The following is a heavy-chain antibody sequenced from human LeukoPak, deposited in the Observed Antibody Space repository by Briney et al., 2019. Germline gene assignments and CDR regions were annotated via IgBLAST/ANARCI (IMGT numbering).Heavy chain of an antibody. CDR3: ARDVGWTFDYYYMDV. CDR1: GYTFTGYY. CDR2: INPNSGGT. V-gene: IGHV1-2*02. Sequence: GASVKVSCKASGYTFTGYYMHWVRQAPGQGLEWMGWINPNSGGTNYAQKFQGRVTMTRDTSISTAYMELSRLRSDDTAVYYCARDVGWTFDYYYMDVWGKGTTVTVSS. D-gene: IGHD6-19*01. J-gene: IGHJ6*03.